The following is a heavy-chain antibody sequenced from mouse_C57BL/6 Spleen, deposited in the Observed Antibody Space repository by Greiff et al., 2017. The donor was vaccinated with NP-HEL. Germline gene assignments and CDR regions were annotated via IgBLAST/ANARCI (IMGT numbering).Heavy chain of an antibody. Sequence: EVKLMESGGGLVQPGGSLKLSCAASGFTFSDYGMAWVRQAPRKGPEGVAFISNLAYSIYYADTVTGRLTISRENAKNTLYLEMSSLRSEDTAMYYCARRSYGNYWYFDVWGTGTTVTVSS. V-gene: IGHV5-15*01. D-gene: IGHD2-1*01. J-gene: IGHJ1*03. CDR2: ISNLAYSI. CDR1: GFTFSDYG. CDR3: ARRSYGNYWYFDV.